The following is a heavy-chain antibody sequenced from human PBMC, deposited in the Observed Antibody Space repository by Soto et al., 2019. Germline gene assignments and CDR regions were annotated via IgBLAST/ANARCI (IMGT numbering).Heavy chain of an antibody. CDR3: ALRSMAVVPEY. CDR1: GASIGGYY. Sequence: QVQLQESGPGLVKPSETLSLTAAFPGASIGGYYGIWFRQPPGKGLESIGYLYYGRSANYNPSLKGRVTLSVDTSTNQCSLTLSSMTAADTAVYYCALRSMAVVPEYWGQGTLVTVSS. J-gene: IGHJ4*02. V-gene: IGHV4-59*13. D-gene: IGHD3-22*01. CDR2: LYYGRSA.